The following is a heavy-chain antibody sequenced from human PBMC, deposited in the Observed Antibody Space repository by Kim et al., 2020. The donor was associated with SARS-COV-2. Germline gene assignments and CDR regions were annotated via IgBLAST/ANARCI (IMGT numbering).Heavy chain of an antibody. CDR2: ISYDGSNK. V-gene: IGHV3-30-3*01. D-gene: IGHD3-10*01. CDR3: ARGVLLKSITMVRGVIILGAFDI. Sequence: GGSLRLSCAASGFTFSSYAMHWVRQAPGKGLEWVAVISYDGSNKYYADSVKGRFIISRDNSKNTLYLQMNSLRAEDTAVYYCARGVLLKSITMVRGVIILGAFDIWGQGTMVTVSS. CDR1: GFTFSSYA. J-gene: IGHJ3*02.